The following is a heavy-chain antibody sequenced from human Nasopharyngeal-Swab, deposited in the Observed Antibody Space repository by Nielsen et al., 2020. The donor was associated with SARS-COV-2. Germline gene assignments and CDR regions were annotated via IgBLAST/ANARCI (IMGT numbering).Heavy chain of an antibody. CDR2: INPSGGST. CDR3: ASPHNWGDAFDI. J-gene: IGHJ3*02. CDR1: GYTFTSYY. D-gene: IGHD7-27*01. Sequence: ASVKVSCKASGYTFTSYYMHWVRQDPGHGLEWMGIINPSGGSTSYAQKFQGRVTMTRDTSTSTVYMELSSLRSEDTAVYYCASPHNWGDAFDIWGQGTMVTVSS. V-gene: IGHV1-46*01.